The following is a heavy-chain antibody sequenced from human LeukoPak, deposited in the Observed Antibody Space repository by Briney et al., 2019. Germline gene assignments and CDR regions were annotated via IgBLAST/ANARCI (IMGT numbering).Heavy chain of an antibody. Sequence: ASVKVSCKASGYTFTNYAMNWVRQAPGQGFEWMGWINTNTGNPTYAQDFTGRFVFSLDTSVSTAYLQISSLKAEDTAVYYCAREAPYYYYYMDVWGKGTTVTVSS. J-gene: IGHJ6*03. CDR2: INTNTGNP. V-gene: IGHV7-4-1*02. CDR3: AREAPYYYYYMDV. CDR1: GYTFTNYA.